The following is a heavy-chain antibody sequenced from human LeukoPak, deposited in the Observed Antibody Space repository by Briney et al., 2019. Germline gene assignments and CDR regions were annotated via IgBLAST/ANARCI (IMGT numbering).Heavy chain of an antibody. V-gene: IGHV4-34*01. Sequence: PSETLSLTCAVYGGSFSGYYWSWIRQPPGKGLEWIGEINHSGSTNYNPSLKSRVTISVDTSKNQFSLKLSSVTAADTAVYYCARDASGGSGWSEFDYWGQGTLVTVSS. J-gene: IGHJ4*02. CDR3: ARDASGGSGWSEFDY. CDR2: INHSGST. D-gene: IGHD6-19*01. CDR1: GGSFSGYY.